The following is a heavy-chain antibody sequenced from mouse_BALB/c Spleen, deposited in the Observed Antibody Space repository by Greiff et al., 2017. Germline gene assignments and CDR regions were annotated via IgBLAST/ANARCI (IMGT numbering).Heavy chain of an antibody. CDR1: GYTFTDYE. V-gene: IGHV1-15*01. Sequence: VQLQQSGAELVRPGASVTLSCKASGYTFTDYEMHWVKQTPVHGLEWIGAIDPETGGTAYNQKFKGKATLTADKSSSTAYMELRSLTSEDSAVYYCTLDGSSYNWFAYWGQGTLVTVSA. CDR2: IDPETGGT. D-gene: IGHD1-1*01. CDR3: TLDGSSYNWFAY. J-gene: IGHJ3*01.